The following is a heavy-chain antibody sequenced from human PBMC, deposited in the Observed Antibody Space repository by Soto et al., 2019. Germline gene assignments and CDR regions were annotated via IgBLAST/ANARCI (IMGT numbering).Heavy chain of an antibody. V-gene: IGHV4-59*01. Sequence: SETLSLTCTVSGGSISSYYWSWIRQPPGKGLEWIGYIYYSGSTNYNPSLKSRVTISVDTSKNQFSLKLSSVTAADTAVYYCARGRGSGSSFYYYGMDVWGQGTTGTVSS. CDR1: GGSISSYY. CDR2: IYYSGST. D-gene: IGHD3-10*01. J-gene: IGHJ6*02. CDR3: ARGRGSGSSFYYYGMDV.